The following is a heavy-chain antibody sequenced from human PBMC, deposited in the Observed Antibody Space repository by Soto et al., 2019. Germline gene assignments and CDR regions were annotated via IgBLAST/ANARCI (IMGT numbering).Heavy chain of an antibody. CDR2: IYSGGST. CDR1: GFTVSSNY. D-gene: IGHD6-13*01. Sequence: GGSLRLSCAASGFTVSSNYMSWVRQAPGKGLEWVSVIYSGGSTYYTDSVKGRFTISSNNSKNTLFLQMNSRRAEDTDVYYCGRGGGEQQLDFDYWGQGALVTVSS. CDR3: GRGGGEQQLDFDY. V-gene: IGHV3-66*01. J-gene: IGHJ4*02.